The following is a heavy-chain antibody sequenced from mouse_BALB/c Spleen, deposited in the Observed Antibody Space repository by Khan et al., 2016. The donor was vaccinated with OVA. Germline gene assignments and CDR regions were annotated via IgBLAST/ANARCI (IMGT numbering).Heavy chain of an antibody. CDR3: TRREKYGYDPSWFAY. D-gene: IGHD2-2*01. CDR2: IDPSDSET. J-gene: IGHJ3*01. CDR1: GYTFTSYW. Sequence: QVQLQQPGAELVRPGASVKLSCKASGYTFTSYWMNWVKQRPGQGLEWIGMIDPSDSETHYNQMFKDKATLTVDKSSSTAYMQLSSLTSEDSAVYDCTRREKYGYDPSWFAYWGQGTLVTVSA. V-gene: IGHV1-61*01.